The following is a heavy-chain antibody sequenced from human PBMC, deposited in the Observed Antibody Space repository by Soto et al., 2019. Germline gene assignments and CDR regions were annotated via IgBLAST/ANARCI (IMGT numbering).Heavy chain of an antibody. CDR1: GFTFSSYG. V-gene: IGHV3-33*01. CDR2: IWYDGSNK. J-gene: IGHJ6*02. Sequence: RLSCAASGFTFSSYGMHWVRQAPGKGLEWVAVIWYDGSNKYYADSVKGRFTISRDNSKNTLYLQMNSLRAEDTAVYYCARDFSDYDFWSGYPGTPYGMDVWGQGTTVTVSS. CDR3: ARDFSDYDFWSGYPGTPYGMDV. D-gene: IGHD3-3*01.